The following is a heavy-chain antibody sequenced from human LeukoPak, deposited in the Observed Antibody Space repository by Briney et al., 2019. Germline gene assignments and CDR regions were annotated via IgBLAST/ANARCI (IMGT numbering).Heavy chain of an antibody. CDR3: ATGYSSVVPFDY. CDR1: GFTFSSYA. Sequence: GGSLRLSCAASGFTFSSYAMSWVRQAPGKGLEWDSAISGSGGSTYYADSVKGRFTISRDNSKNTLYLQMNSLRAEDTAVYYCATGYSSVVPFDYWGQGTLVTVSS. D-gene: IGHD6-25*01. V-gene: IGHV3-23*01. CDR2: ISGSGGST. J-gene: IGHJ4*02.